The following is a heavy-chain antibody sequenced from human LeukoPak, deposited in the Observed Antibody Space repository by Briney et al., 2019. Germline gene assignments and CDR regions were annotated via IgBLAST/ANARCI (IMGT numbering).Heavy chain of an antibody. V-gene: IGHV4-39*07. CDR3: ARLEGDYGDL. J-gene: IGHJ5*02. CDR2: IYHSGST. Sequence: SETLSLTCTVSGGSISSSSYYWGWIRQPPGKGLEWIGSIYHSGSTYYNPSLKSRVTISVDTSKNQFSLKLSSVTAADTAVYYCARLEGDYGDLWGQGTLVTVSS. CDR1: GGSISSSSYY. D-gene: IGHD4-17*01.